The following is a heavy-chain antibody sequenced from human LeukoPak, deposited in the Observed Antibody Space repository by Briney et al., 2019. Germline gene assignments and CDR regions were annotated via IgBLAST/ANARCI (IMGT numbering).Heavy chain of an antibody. D-gene: IGHD5-12*01. CDR1: GLTFSSYW. J-gene: IGHJ1*01. V-gene: IGHV3-7*01. CDR3: VRAEGSSGSSEYFQH. Sequence: GGSLRLSCAASGLTFSSYWMSWVRQAPGKGLEWVANINEEGSEKYYVDSVEGRFTISRDNAKNSLFLQMNSLRAEDTAVYYCVRAEGSSGSSEYFQHWGQGTLVTVSS. CDR2: INEEGSEK.